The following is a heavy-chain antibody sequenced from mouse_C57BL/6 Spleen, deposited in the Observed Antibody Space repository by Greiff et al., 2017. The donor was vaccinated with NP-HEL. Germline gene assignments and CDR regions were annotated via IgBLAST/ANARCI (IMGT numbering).Heavy chain of an antibody. Sequence: QVQLQQPGAELVKPGASVKLSCKASGYTFTSYWMQWVKQRPGQGLEWIGEIDPSDSYTNYNQKFKGQATLTVDTSSSTAYMQLSSLTSEDSAVYYCARVYYGNSWFAYWGQGTLVTVSA. J-gene: IGHJ3*01. V-gene: IGHV1-50*01. D-gene: IGHD2-1*01. CDR1: GYTFTSYW. CDR3: ARVYYGNSWFAY. CDR2: IDPSDSYT.